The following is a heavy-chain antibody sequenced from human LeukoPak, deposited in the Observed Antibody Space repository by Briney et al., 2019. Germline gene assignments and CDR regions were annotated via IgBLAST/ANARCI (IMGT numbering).Heavy chain of an antibody. J-gene: IGHJ4*02. CDR1: GFTFSSYS. D-gene: IGHD6-19*01. Sequence: PGGSLRLSCAASGFTFSSYSMNWVRQAPGKGLEWVSSISSSSSYIYYADSVKGRFTISRDNAKNSLYLQMNSLRAEDTAVYYCAREVADGSRYFDYWGQGTLVSVSS. V-gene: IGHV3-21*01. CDR2: ISSSSSYI. CDR3: AREVADGSRYFDY.